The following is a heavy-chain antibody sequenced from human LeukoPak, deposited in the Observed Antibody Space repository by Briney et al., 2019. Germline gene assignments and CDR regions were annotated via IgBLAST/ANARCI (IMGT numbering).Heavy chain of an antibody. CDR1: GFTFSSYA. J-gene: IGHJ4*02. V-gene: IGHV3-23*01. CDR3: AKDLRVYSSSH. CDR2: ISGSGGST. Sequence: SGGSLRLSCAASGFTFSSYAMSWDRQAPGKGLEWVSAISGSGGSTYYADSVKGRFTISRDNSKNTLYLQMNSLRAEDTAVYYCAKDLRVYSSSHWGQGTLVTVSS. D-gene: IGHD6-6*01.